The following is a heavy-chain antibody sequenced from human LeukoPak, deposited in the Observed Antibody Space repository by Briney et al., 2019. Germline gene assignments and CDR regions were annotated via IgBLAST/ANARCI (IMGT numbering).Heavy chain of an antibody. J-gene: IGHJ2*01. V-gene: IGHV3-48*04. CDR1: GFTFSSYG. Sequence: GGSLRLSCAASGFTFSSYGMTWVRQAPGKGLEWVSYISSSSSTIYYADSVKGRFTISRDNAKNSLYLQMSSLGAEDTAVYYCAREERDGYNYYWYFDLWGRGTLVTVSS. CDR3: AREERDGYNYYWYFDL. CDR2: ISSSSSTI. D-gene: IGHD5-24*01.